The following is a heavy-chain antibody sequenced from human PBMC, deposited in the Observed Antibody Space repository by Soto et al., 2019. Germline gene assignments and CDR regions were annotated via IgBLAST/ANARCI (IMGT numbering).Heavy chain of an antibody. J-gene: IGHJ4*02. CDR2: ISAYNGNT. CDR3: ARAQGGYDIYYFDY. V-gene: IGHV1-18*01. CDR1: GYTFTSYG. D-gene: IGHD5-12*01. Sequence: ASVKVSCKASGYTFTSYGISWVRQAPGQGLEWMGWISAYNGNTNYAQKLQGRVTMTTDTSTSTSYMELRSLRSDDTAVYYCARAQGGYDIYYFDYWGQGTLVTVSS.